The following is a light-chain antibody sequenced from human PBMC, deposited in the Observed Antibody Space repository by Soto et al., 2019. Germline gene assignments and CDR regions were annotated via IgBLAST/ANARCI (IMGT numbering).Light chain of an antibody. J-gene: IGLJ2*01. CDR1: SSDVGGYNY. CDR3: SSYTSSNTLVV. Sequence: QSALTQPASVSGSPGQSITISCTGTSSDVGGYNYVSWYQQHPGKAPKLMIYDVSNRPSGVSNRFSGSKSGNTASLTISGLQVEDEADYYCSSYTSSNTLVVFGGGTKVTVL. CDR2: DVS. V-gene: IGLV2-14*01.